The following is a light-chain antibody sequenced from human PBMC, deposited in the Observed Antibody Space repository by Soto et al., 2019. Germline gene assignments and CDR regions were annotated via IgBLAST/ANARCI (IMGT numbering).Light chain of an antibody. V-gene: IGKV3-20*01. CDR2: GAS. Sequence: EIVMKQSPATLSVYPGDRATLSCRASQSVSSNLAWYQQRPGQAPRLLIYGASSRATGIPDRFSGSGSGTDFTLTISRLEPEDFAVYYCQQYGSSSITFGQGTLLEI. CDR3: QQYGSSSIT. CDR1: QSVSSN. J-gene: IGKJ5*01.